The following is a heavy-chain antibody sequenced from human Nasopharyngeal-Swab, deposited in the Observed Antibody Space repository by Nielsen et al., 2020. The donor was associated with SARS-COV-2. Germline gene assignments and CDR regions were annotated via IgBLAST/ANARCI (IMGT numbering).Heavy chain of an antibody. J-gene: IGHJ3*01. V-gene: IGHV3-23*01. Sequence: GESLKISCVASGYSFSTYGMSWVRQAPGKGLEWVSAITGSGTTYYADSVKGGFTISRDSSKNTLYLQMNSLRAEATALYYCAKGDTNGANDAFDFWGQGTMVTVSS. CDR1: GYSFSTYG. D-gene: IGHD2-8*01. CDR2: ITGSGTT. CDR3: AKGDTNGANDAFDF.